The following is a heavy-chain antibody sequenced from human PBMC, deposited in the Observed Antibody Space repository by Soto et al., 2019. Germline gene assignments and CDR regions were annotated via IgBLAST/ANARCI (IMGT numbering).Heavy chain of an antibody. V-gene: IGHV3-23*01. D-gene: IGHD3-10*01. J-gene: IGHJ5*01. Sequence: EVQLLESGGGLVQPGGSLRLSCAASGFTFSTYAMTWVRQAPGKGLEWVSAISASGDSTYYADSVKGRFTISRDNSNNALYLPMNSLRPEDTAVYYCAEISRGYGSWGSFGSWGQGTLVTVSS. CDR2: ISASGDST. CDR3: AEISRGYGSWGSFGS. CDR1: GFTFSTYA.